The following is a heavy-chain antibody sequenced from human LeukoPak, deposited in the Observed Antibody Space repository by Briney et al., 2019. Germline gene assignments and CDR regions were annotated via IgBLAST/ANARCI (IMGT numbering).Heavy chain of an antibody. CDR3: ANTLRISGFDY. J-gene: IGHJ4*02. D-gene: IGHD3-10*01. CDR1: GGSISSGDHY. Sequence: PSQTLSLTCTVSGGSISSGDHYWSWIRQPPGKGLEWIGYIYQTGSTYYNPSLQSRVTISVDRSKNQFSLKVSSVTAADTAVYYCANTLRISGFDYWGQGTLVTVSS. V-gene: IGHV4-30-2*01. CDR2: IYQTGST.